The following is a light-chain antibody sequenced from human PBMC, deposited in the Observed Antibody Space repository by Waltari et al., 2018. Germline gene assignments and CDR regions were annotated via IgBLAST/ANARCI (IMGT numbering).Light chain of an antibody. J-gene: IGKJ1*01. V-gene: IGKV3-20*01. CDR1: QSVSRS. CDR3: QHYVRLPVS. Sequence: ENGLTQSPGNLSLSPGERATLSCRASQSVSRSLAWYQQKPGQPPRLLNQGASSRATGVPDRFSGSGSGTDFSLTISRLEPEDFAVYYCQHYVRLPVSFGQGTKVEIK. CDR2: GAS.